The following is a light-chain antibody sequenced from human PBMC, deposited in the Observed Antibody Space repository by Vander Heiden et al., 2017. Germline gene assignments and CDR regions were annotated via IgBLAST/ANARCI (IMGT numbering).Light chain of an antibody. J-gene: IGKJ5*01. V-gene: IGKV2-28*01. CDR2: LGS. Sequence: IVMTQSPLSLPVTPGESASLSCRSSQILLHSNGYNYLDWYLQKPGQAPQLLIYLGSNRASGVPDRFSGSGSGTDFTLKISRVEAEDVGVYYCMQAIQTPPTFGQGTRLEIK. CDR1: QILLHSNGYNY. CDR3: MQAIQTPPT.